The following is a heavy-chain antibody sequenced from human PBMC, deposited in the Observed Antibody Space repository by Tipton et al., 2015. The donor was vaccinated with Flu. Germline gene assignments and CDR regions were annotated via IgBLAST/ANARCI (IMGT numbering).Heavy chain of an antibody. CDR1: GFTFSSYE. CDR2: ISGSGSST. CDR3: AKDSETAHLYYFDY. J-gene: IGHJ4*02. V-gene: IGHV3-23*01. Sequence: SLRLSCVASGFTFSSYEMNWVRQAPGRGLEWVSSISGSGSSTYYADSVEGRFTISRDNSKNTVYLQMNSLRAEDTAIYYCAKDSETAHLYYFDYWGQGTPVTVSS.